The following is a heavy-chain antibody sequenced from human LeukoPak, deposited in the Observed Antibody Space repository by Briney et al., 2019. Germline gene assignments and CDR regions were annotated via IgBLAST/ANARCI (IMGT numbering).Heavy chain of an antibody. D-gene: IGHD5-12*01. V-gene: IGHV4-39*07. CDR1: GGSISSSSYY. Sequence: SETLSLTCTVSGGSISSSSYYWGWIRQPPGKGLEWIGSMYYSGSTYYNPSLKSRVTISLDTSKNQFSLKLSSVTAADTAVYYCASRKWLRLGWFDPWGQGTLVTVSS. CDR2: MYYSGST. J-gene: IGHJ5*02. CDR3: ASRKWLRLGWFDP.